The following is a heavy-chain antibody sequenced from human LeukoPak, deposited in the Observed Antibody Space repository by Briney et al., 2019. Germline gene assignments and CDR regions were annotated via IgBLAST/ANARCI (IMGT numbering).Heavy chain of an antibody. CDR1: RFTFSIYN. CDR3: ARVTTVTSPFDY. CDR2: ISSSSSTI. V-gene: IGHV3-48*01. Sequence: GGPLRLSCAVSRFTFSIYNMHCVPQAPERGVEWVSYISSSSSTIYYAASVKGRFTISRDNAKNSLYLQMNSLRAEDTAVYYCARVTTVTSPFDYWGQGTLVTVSS. D-gene: IGHD4-17*01. J-gene: IGHJ4*02.